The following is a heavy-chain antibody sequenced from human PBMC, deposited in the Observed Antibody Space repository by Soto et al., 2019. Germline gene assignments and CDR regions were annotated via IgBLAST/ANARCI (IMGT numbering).Heavy chain of an antibody. CDR2: VYHTGDT. D-gene: IGHD5-12*01. Sequence: SETLSLTCGVSGGTVASSHWWSWVRQSPGGGLEWIGNVYHTGDTNLNPSLQSRVTISVDKSNNQFSLRLNSLTAADTAVYFCAREIVAAGGNNYFDPWGPGTLVTVSS. J-gene: IGHJ5*02. CDR3: AREIVAAGGNNYFDP. CDR1: GGTVASSHW. V-gene: IGHV4-4*02.